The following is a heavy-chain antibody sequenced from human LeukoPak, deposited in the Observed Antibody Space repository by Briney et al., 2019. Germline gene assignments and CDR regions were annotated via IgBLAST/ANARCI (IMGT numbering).Heavy chain of an antibody. J-gene: IGHJ4*02. V-gene: IGHV3-53*01. Sequence: PGGSLRLSCAASGFTVSSKFMSWVRQAPGKGLEWVSVIYNSGRTYYADSVKGRFSISRDKPKNTLYLQMNSLRAEDTAVYYCARDPAAWDYWGQGTLVTVSS. CDR1: GFTVSSKF. CDR3: ARDPAAWDY. CDR2: IYNSGRT. D-gene: IGHD6-13*01.